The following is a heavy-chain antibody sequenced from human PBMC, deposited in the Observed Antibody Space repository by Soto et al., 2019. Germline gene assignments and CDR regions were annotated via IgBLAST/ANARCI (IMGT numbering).Heavy chain of an antibody. Sequence: QVQLQQSGPGLVKPSETLSLTCTVPAGSVTSDPYYWTWVRRRPGKGLEWIGYIYYTGSTYYSPSLRSRVSISRDTSKIQFSLRLTSVPAADTAVYYCAAQGGLESRYFYALFAWGQGTLVTVSS. J-gene: IGHJ5*02. CDR1: AGSVTSDPYY. D-gene: IGHD2-15*01. V-gene: IGHV4-31*03. CDR2: IYYTGST. CDR3: AAQGGLESRYFYALFA.